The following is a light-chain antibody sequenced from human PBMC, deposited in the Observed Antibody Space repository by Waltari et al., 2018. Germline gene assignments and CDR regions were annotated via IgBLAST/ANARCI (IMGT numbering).Light chain of an antibody. V-gene: IGKV1-27*01. CDR3: QKYNSAPPWT. CDR2: AAS. J-gene: IGKJ1*01. Sequence: DIQMTQSPSSLSASVVDRVTITCRASQGISNYLAWYQQKPGKVHKLLIYAASTLQSGVPSRFSGSGSGTDFTLTISSLQPEDVATYYCQKYNSAPPWTFGQGTKVEIK. CDR1: QGISNY.